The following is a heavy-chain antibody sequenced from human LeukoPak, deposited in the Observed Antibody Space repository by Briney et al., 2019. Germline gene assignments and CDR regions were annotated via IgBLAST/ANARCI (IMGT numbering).Heavy chain of an antibody. CDR1: GYSISSGYY. CDR3: ARHADSSGYDY. V-gene: IGHV4-38-2*01. D-gene: IGHD3-22*01. Sequence: TPSETLSLTCAVSGYSISSGYYWGWIRQPPGKGLEWIGSIYHSGSTYYNPSLKSRVTISVDTSKNQFSLKLSSVTAADTAVYYCARHADSSGYDYWGQGTLVTVSS. J-gene: IGHJ4*02. CDR2: IYHSGST.